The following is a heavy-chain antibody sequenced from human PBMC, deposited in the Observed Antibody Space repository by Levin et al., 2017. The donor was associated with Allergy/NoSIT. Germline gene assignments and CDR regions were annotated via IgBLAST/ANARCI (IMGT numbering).Heavy chain of an antibody. CDR3: ARGYCSGSSCYLPLGTYYFDY. J-gene: IGHJ4*02. V-gene: IGHV4-4*02. D-gene: IGHD2-2*01. CDR2: IYHSGSN. Sequence: SETLSLTCAVSGVSISSSNWWGWVRQPPGKGLEWIGEIYHSGSNNYNPSLKSRVTISLDKSKNQFSLKLSSVTAADTAVYYCARGYCSGSSCYLPLGTYYFDYWGQGTLVTVSS. CDR1: GVSISSSNW.